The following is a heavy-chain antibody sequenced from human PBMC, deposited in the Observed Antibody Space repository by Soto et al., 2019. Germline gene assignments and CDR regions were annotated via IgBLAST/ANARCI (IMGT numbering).Heavy chain of an antibody. CDR3: AAVAAPPDAFDI. Sequence: SVNLYCKGVGGTYSRYPISWVRQAPGQGLEWMGGIIPIFGTANYAQKFQGRVTITADKSTSTAYMELSSLRSEDTAVYYCAAVAAPPDAFDIWVQGTMVTVSS. D-gene: IGHD6-19*01. CDR1: GGTYSRYP. V-gene: IGHV1-69*06. J-gene: IGHJ3*02. CDR2: IIPIFGTA.